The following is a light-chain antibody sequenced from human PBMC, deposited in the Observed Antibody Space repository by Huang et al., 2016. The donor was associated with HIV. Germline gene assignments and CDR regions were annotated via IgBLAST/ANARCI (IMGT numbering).Light chain of an antibody. CDR3: QQYDSYSMWT. CDR1: QIISSW. V-gene: IGKV1-5*03. J-gene: IGKJ1*01. Sequence: DIQMTQSPSTLSASVGDRVSITCRASQIISSWLAWYQQKPGKAPKLLIYQASSLQNGVPSRFSVSGSGTEFTLTISSLQPDDFATYYCQQYDSYSMWTFGQGTKVEVK. CDR2: QAS.